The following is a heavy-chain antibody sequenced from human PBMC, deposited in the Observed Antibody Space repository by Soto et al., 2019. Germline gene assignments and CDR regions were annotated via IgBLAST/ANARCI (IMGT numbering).Heavy chain of an antibody. CDR3: ARDSPYSSGWNERYYYGMDV. J-gene: IGHJ6*02. Sequence: SETLSLTCTVSGGSISSYYWSWIRQPPGKGLEWIGYIYYSGSTNYNPSLKSRVTISVDTSKNQFSLKLSSVTAADTAVYYCARDSPYSSGWNERYYYGMDVWGQGTTVTVSS. CDR2: IYYSGST. V-gene: IGHV4-59*01. CDR1: GGSISSYY. D-gene: IGHD6-19*01.